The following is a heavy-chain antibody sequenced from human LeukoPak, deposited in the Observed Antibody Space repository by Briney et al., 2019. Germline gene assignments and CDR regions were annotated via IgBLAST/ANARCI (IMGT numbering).Heavy chain of an antibody. CDR3: ARVRCSSTSCYGFDY. Sequence: GGSLRLSCAASGFTFSSYSMNWVRQAPGKGLEWVSSISSSSSYIYYADSVKGRFTISRDNAKNSLYLQMNSLRAEDTAVYYCARVRCSSTSCYGFDYWGQGTLVTVSS. CDR2: ISSSSSYI. CDR1: GFTFSSYS. D-gene: IGHD2-2*01. V-gene: IGHV3-21*01. J-gene: IGHJ4*02.